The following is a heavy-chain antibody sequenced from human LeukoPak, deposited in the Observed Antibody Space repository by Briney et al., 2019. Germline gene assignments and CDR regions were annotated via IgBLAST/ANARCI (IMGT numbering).Heavy chain of an antibody. V-gene: IGHV3-74*01. CDR1: GFTFSSDW. D-gene: IGHD2-15*01. CDR3: ARDSAECTGGYCYLVA. CDR2: IRGDGRST. J-gene: IGHJ5*02. Sequence: PGGSLRLSCAASGFTFSSDWMHWVRQAPGKGLVWVSRIRGDGRSTSYADAVKGRFTISRDNAKNPLYLQMDSLRPEDTAVYYCARDSAECTGGYCYLVAWGQGTLVTASS.